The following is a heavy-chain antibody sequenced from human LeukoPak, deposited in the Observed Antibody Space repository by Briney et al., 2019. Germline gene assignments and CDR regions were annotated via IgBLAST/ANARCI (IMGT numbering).Heavy chain of an antibody. D-gene: IGHD3-22*01. V-gene: IGHV1-46*01. CDR3: ATTGYYYDSSGYYSDYGSFDY. CDR2: INPSGGST. Sequence: GAPVKVSCKASGYTFTSYYMHWVRQAPGQGLEWMGIINPSGGSTSYAQKFQGRVTMTRDMSTSTVYMELSSLRSEDTAVYYCATTGYYYDSSGYYSDYGSFDYWGQGTLVTVSS. CDR1: GYTFTSYY. J-gene: IGHJ4*02.